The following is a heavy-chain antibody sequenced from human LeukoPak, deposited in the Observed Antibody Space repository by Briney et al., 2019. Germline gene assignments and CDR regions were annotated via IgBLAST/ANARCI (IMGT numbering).Heavy chain of an antibody. V-gene: IGHV1-69*04. Sequence: SVKVSCKASGGTFSSYTIRGVRQAAGQGLEWMGRVIPILGIANFAQKFQGRVTITADNSTRTAYMDLSSLRSEDTAVYYCARDGYTPGFDYWGPGTLVTVSS. CDR2: VIPILGIA. CDR3: ARDGYTPGFDY. D-gene: IGHD5-24*01. CDR1: GGTFSSYT. J-gene: IGHJ4*02.